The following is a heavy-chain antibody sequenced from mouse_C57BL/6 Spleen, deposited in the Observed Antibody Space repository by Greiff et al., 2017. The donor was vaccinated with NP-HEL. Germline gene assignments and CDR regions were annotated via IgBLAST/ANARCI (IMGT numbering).Heavy chain of an antibody. CDR2: IDQNSGGT. Sequence: QVQLQQPGAELVKPGASVKLSCKASGYTFTSYWMHWVKQRPGRGLEWIGRIDQNSGGTKYNEKFKSKATLTEDKPSSTAYMQLSSLTSEDSAVYYFAREGYYGRTYWGQGTTLTVSS. J-gene: IGHJ2*01. CDR1: GYTFTSYW. D-gene: IGHD1-1*01. CDR3: AREGYYGRTY. V-gene: IGHV1-72*01.